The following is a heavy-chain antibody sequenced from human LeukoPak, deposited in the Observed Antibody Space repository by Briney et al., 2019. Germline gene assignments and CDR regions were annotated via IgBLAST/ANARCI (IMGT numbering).Heavy chain of an antibody. CDR3: ARNGPGGGLYRTYDSSGYIVMGYYFDY. CDR1: GYTFTSYG. V-gene: IGHV1-18*01. J-gene: IGHJ4*02. Sequence: ASVEVSCKASGYTFTSYGISWVRQAPGQGLEWMGWFSAYNGNTNYAQKLQGRVTKTTDTSTSTAYMELRNLRSDDTAVYYCARNGPGGGLYRTYDSSGYIVMGYYFDYWGQGTLVTVSS. D-gene: IGHD3-22*01. CDR2: FSAYNGNT.